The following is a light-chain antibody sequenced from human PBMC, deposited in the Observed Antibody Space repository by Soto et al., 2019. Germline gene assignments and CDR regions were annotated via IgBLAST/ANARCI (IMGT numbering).Light chain of an antibody. V-gene: IGLV2-14*02. Sequence: QSALTQPASVSGSPGQSITISCTGTSSDVGSYNLVSWYQQYPGKAPKLMIYEVSKWPSGVSNRFSGSKSGNTASLTISGLQAEDEADYYCSSYSTSTTLLFGGGTKLTVL. CDR2: EVS. J-gene: IGLJ3*02. CDR3: SSYSTSTTLL. CDR1: SSDVGSYNL.